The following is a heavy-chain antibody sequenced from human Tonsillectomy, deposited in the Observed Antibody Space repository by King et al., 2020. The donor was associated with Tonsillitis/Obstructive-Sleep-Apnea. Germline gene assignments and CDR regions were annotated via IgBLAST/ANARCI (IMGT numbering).Heavy chain of an antibody. J-gene: IGHJ3*02. CDR1: GFTFSNYW. CDR3: ARVSASACDI. V-gene: IGHV3-7*02. Sequence: QLVQSGGGLVQPGGSLRLSCAASGFTFSNYWMSLIRQAPGKGLEWVANIKQDGSEKYYVDSVKGRFTISRDNAKNSLYVQMNSLRAEDTAVYYWARVSASACDIWGQGTMVTVSS. CDR2: IKQDGSEK.